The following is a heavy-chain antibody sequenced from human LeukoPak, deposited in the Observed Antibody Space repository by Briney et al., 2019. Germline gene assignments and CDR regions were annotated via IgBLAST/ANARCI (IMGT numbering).Heavy chain of an antibody. CDR3: VRGQTIDF. Sequence: PGGSLRLSCTASGFTFSDYWMYWVPQAPGKGLVWVSRIKSDGTGILYEDFAEGRFTISRDNAKNALYLQMSSLREEDTAVYYCVRGQTIDFWGQGILVTVSS. CDR2: IKSDGTGI. D-gene: IGHD3-10*01. J-gene: IGHJ4*02. CDR1: GFTFSDYW. V-gene: IGHV3-74*03.